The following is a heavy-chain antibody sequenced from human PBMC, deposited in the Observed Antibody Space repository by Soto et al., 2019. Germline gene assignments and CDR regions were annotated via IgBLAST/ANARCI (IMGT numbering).Heavy chain of an antibody. J-gene: IGHJ6*02. CDR3: TTKVATTRHYYYGMDV. D-gene: IGHD5-12*01. V-gene: IGHV3-73*01. Sequence: GGSLRLSCAASGFTFSGSAMHWVRQASGKGLEWVGRIRSKANSYATAYAASVKGRFTISRDDSKNTAYLQMNSLKTEDTAVYYCTTKVATTRHYYYGMDVWGQGTTVTVSS. CDR2: IRSKANSYAT. CDR1: GFTFSGSA.